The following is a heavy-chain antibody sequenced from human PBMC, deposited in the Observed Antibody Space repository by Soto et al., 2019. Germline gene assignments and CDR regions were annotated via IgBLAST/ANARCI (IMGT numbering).Heavy chain of an antibody. CDR1: GYSFTSYW. Sequence: GESLKISCKGSGYSFTSYWITWARQMPGKGLEWMGSIDPSDSYTNYSPSFQGHVTISTDKSISTAYLQWSSLMASGTAMYYCARQTLSSTSSTINDYWGQGTLVTVSS. J-gene: IGHJ4*02. CDR3: ARQTLSSTSSTINDY. CDR2: IDPSDSYT. V-gene: IGHV5-10-1*01. D-gene: IGHD2-2*01.